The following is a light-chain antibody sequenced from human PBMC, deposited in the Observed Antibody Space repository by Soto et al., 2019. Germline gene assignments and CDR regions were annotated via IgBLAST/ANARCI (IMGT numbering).Light chain of an antibody. V-gene: IGKV1-5*03. CDR2: KAS. J-gene: IGKJ4*01. CDR3: QQCDNYPLT. CDR1: QSISTW. Sequence: DIQMTQSPSTVSASVGDTVTITCRASQSISTWLAWYQQKPGKAPKVLIYKASTLESGVSPRFRGSGSVTEFTLTISDVQPEDFVTYYCQQCDNYPLTFGGGTKVEIK.